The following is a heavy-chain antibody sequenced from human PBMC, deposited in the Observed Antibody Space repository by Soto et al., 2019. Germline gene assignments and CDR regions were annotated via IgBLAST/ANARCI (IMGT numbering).Heavy chain of an antibody. CDR2: ISGSGGST. CDR1: GFTFSSYA. D-gene: IGHD3-3*01. CDR3: AKVPPLRFLEWLLPHFDY. V-gene: IGHV3-23*01. J-gene: IGHJ4*02. Sequence: GGSLRLSCAASGFTFSSYAMSWVRQAPGKGLEWVSAISGSGGSTYYADSVKGRFTISRDNSKNTLYLQMNSLRAEDTAVYYCAKVPPLRFLEWLLPHFDYWGQGTLVTVSS.